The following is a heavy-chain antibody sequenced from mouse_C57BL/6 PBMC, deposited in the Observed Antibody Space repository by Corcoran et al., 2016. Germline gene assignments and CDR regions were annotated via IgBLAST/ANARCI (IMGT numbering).Heavy chain of an antibody. Sequence: DVQLQESGPGLVKPSQSLSLTCSVTGYSITSGYYWNWIRQFPGNKLEWMGYISYDGSNNYNPSLKNRISITRDTSKNQFFLKLNSVTTEDTATYYCARERGWDEGYYAMDYWGQGTSVTVSS. CDR3: ARERGWDEGYYAMDY. V-gene: IGHV3-6*01. D-gene: IGHD4-1*01. CDR1: GYSITSGYY. CDR2: ISYDGSN. J-gene: IGHJ4*01.